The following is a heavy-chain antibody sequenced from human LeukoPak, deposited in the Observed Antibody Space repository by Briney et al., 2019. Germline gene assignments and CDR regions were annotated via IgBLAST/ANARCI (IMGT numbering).Heavy chain of an antibody. V-gene: IGHV3-33*01. Sequence: GGSLRLSCAASGFTFGSYGMHWVRQAPGKGLEWVAVTWYDGNHKYYADSVKGRFTISRDNSNNTLYLQMNSLRAEDTAVYYCARVYSSNWYAVYYGMDVWGKGTTVTVSS. CDR3: ARVYSSNWYAVYYGMDV. CDR1: GFTFGSYG. J-gene: IGHJ6*04. D-gene: IGHD6-13*01. CDR2: TWYDGNHK.